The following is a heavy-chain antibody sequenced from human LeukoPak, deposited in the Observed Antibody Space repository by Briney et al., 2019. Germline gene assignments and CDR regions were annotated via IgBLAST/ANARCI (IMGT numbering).Heavy chain of an antibody. J-gene: IGHJ4*02. V-gene: IGHV4-39*01. D-gene: IGHD1-26*01. CDR2: IYYSGST. CDR3: ARPNSGSYYFDY. Sequence: PSETLSLTCTVSGGSISSSSYYWGWIRQPPGKGLEWIGSIYYSGSTYYNPSLKSRVTISVDTSKNQFSLKLSSVTAADTAVYYCARPNSGSYYFDYWGQGTLVTVSS. CDR1: GGSISSSSYY.